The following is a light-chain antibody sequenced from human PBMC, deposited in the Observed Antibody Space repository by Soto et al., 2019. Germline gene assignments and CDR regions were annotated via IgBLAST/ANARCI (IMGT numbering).Light chain of an antibody. CDR2: AAS. CDR1: QGLSSD. CDR3: QQLNSYPIT. J-gene: IGKJ5*01. Sequence: DIQLTQSPSFLSASVGDRVTITCRASQGLSSDLAWYQQKQGKAPKLLIYAASTLQSGGPSRFSGSGSGTECTLTISSLQPEDFATYYCQQLNSYPITFGQGTRLEIK. V-gene: IGKV1-9*01.